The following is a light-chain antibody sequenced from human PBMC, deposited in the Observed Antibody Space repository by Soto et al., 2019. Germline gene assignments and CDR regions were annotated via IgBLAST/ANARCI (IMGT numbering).Light chain of an antibody. Sequence: PALTHPAAVCGSTGRSINISCTGTSSDVGGYNYVSWYQQHPGKAPRAMIYEVSDRPSGVSTRFSVSKSGNTASLTISGLQAEDEGDYYYGSYTGNNNYVFGTGTKVTVL. CDR2: EVS. CDR1: SSDVGGYNY. CDR3: GSYTGNNNYV. J-gene: IGLJ1*01. V-gene: IGLV2-14*01.